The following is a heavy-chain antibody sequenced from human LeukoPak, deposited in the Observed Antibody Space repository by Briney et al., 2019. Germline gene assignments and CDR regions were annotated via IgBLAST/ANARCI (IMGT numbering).Heavy chain of an antibody. J-gene: IGHJ6*03. Sequence: SETLSLACAVYGGSYIGYYWSWIRQPPGKGLEWIGEINHSGSTNYNPSLKSRVTISVDTSKNQFSLKLSSVTAADTAVYYCARWVVAADYYFYMDVWGKGTTVTVSS. CDR3: ARWVVAADYYFYMDV. CDR1: GGSYIGYY. V-gene: IGHV4-34*01. D-gene: IGHD2-15*01. CDR2: INHSGST.